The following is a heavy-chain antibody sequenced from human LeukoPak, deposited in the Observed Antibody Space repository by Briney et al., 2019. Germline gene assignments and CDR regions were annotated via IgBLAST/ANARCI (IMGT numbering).Heavy chain of an antibody. D-gene: IGHD1-20*01. J-gene: IGHJ4*02. CDR3: ARESDNYYFDY. V-gene: IGHV4-59*01. CDR2: TYYSGST. Sequence: SETLSLTCTVSGGSISSYYWSWIRQPPGKGLEWIGYTYYSGSTNYNPSLKSRVTISVDTSKNQFSLKLSSVTAADTAVYYCARESDNYYFDYWGQGTLVTVSS. CDR1: GGSISSYY.